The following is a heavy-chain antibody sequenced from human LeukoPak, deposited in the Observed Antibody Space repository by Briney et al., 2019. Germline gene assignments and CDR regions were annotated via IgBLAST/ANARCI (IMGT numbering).Heavy chain of an antibody. V-gene: IGHV3-21*01. CDR2: ISSSSSYI. J-gene: IGHJ5*02. Sequence: GGSLRLSCAASGFTFSSYSMNWVRQAPGKGLEWVSSISSSSSYIYYADSVKGRFTISRDNAKNSLYLQMNSLRAEDTAVYYCAKATIPIAVAGPLDPWGQGTLVTVSS. CDR3: AKATIPIAVAGPLDP. CDR1: GFTFSSYS. D-gene: IGHD6-19*01.